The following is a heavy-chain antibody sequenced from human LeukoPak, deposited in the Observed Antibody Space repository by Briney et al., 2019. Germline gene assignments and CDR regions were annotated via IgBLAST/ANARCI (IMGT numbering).Heavy chain of an antibody. CDR3: ARDHDYDFDW. CDR2: IGAYNGNT. D-gene: IGHD4-17*01. J-gene: IGHJ4*02. V-gene: IGHV1-18*01. CDR1: GYTFSTSG. Sequence: GASVKVSCKASGYTFSTSGVSWVRHAPGQGLEWMGWIGAYNGNTNYAQKFQGRVTMTTDTSTSTAYMELRSLSSDDTAVYYCARDHDYDFDWWGQGTLVTVSS.